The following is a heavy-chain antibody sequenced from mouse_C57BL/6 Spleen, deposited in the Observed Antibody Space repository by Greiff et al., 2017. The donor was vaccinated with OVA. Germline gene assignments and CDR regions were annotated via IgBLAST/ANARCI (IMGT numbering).Heavy chain of an antibody. V-gene: IGHV1-66*01. Sequence: QVHVKQSGPELVKPGASVKISCKASGYSFTSYYIHWVKQRPGQGLEWIGWIYPGSGNTKYNEKFKGKATLTADTSSSTAYMQLSSLTSEDSAVYYCARRYSNYEYFDVWGTGTTVTVSS. CDR3: ARRYSNYEYFDV. CDR1: GYSFTSYY. CDR2: IYPGSGNT. D-gene: IGHD2-5*01. J-gene: IGHJ1*03.